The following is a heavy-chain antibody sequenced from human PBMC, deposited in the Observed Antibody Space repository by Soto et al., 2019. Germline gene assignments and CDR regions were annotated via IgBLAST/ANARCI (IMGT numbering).Heavy chain of an antibody. J-gene: IGHJ4*02. CDR3: APRGLMTFSHKHYFNH. CDR1: GFSFDNYG. V-gene: IGHV3-23*01. CDR2: IKSDGSST. Sequence: EVQLLESGGDLVQPGGSLRLSCVGSGFSFDNYGMSWVRQAPGKGLEWVSAIKSDGSSTDYAASVKDRFTISRDNSKNTLYLHLNSRRAEDTAVYYCAPRGLMTFSHKHYFNHWGRGTLVTVSS. D-gene: IGHD3-16*01.